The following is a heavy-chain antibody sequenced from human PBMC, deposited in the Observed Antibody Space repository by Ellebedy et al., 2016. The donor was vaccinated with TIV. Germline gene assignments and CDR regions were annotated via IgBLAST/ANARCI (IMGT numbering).Heavy chain of an antibody. CDR1: GGTFSSYA. V-gene: IGHV1-69*04. J-gene: IGHJ6*02. Sequence: AASVKVSCKASGGTFSSYAISWVRQAPGQGLEWMGRIIPILGIANYAQKFQGRVTITADKSTSTAYMELSSLRSEDTAVYYCGRGGPNTGMVTRHYYYNMDVWGQGTTVTVSS. CDR3: GRGGPNTGMVTRHYYYNMDV. CDR2: IIPILGIA. D-gene: IGHD5-18*01.